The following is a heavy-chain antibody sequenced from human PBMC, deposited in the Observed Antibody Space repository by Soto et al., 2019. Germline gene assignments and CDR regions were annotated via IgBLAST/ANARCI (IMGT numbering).Heavy chain of an antibody. V-gene: IGHV1-69*06. CDR2: SIPIFGTA. CDR3: ARDGGSSTSCYVCAYYYGMDV. Sequence: SVKVSCKASGGTFSSCSISWVRQAPGQGLEWMGGSIPIFGTANYAQKFQGRVTITADKSTSTAYMELSSLRSEDTAVYYCARDGGSSTSCYVCAYYYGMDVWGQGTTVTVS. CDR1: GGTFSSCS. D-gene: IGHD2-2*01. J-gene: IGHJ6*02.